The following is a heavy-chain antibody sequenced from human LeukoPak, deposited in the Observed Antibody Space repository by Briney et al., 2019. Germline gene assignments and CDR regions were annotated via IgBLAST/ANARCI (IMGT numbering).Heavy chain of an antibody. CDR3: TTSNTYDSSGYYYAPVDY. J-gene: IGHJ4*02. D-gene: IGHD3-22*01. CDR2: IKSKTDGGTT. Sequence: GGSLRLSCAASGFTFSNAWMSWVRQAPGKGLEWVGRIKSKTDGGTTDYAAPVKGRFTVSRDDSKNTLYLQMNSLKTEDTAVYYCTTSNTYDSSGYYYAPVDYWGQGTLVTVSS. V-gene: IGHV3-15*01. CDR1: GFTFSNAW.